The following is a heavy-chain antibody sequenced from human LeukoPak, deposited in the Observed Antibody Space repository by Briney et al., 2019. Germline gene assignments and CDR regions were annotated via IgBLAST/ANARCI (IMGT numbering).Heavy chain of an antibody. CDR2: INPNSGGT. V-gene: IGHV1-2*02. CDR1: GYTFTGYY. CDR3: ARDYCSGGSCYLGAFDI. J-gene: IGHJ3*02. Sequence: ASVTVSCKASGYTFTGYYMHWVRQAPGQGLEWMGWINPNSGGTNYAQKFQGRVTMTRDTPISTAYVELRRLRCDDTAVYYCARDYCSGGSCYLGAFDIWGQGTMVTVSS. D-gene: IGHD2-15*01.